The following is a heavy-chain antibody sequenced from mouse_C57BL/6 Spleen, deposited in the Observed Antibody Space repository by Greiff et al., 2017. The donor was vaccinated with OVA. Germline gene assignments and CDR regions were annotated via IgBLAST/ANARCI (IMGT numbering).Heavy chain of an antibody. CDR1: GYTFTDYY. J-gene: IGHJ2*01. CDR2: IFPGSGST. D-gene: IGHD1-1*01. V-gene: IGHV1-75*01. CDR3: ARWGTVVGDY. Sequence: QVQLQQSGPELVKPGASVKISCKASGYTFTDYYINWVKQRPGQGLEWIGWIFPGSGSTYYNEKFKGKATLTVDKSSSTVYLLLSSLTSEDSAVYFCARWGTVVGDYWGQGTTLTVSS.